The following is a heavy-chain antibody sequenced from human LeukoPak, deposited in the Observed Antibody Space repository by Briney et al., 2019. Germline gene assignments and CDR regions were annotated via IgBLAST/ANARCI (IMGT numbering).Heavy chain of an antibody. Sequence: PGGSLRLSCAASGFNVSRNYMNWVRQAPGKGLERVSVIYSGGSTYYADSVKGRFTISRDISKNTLYIQINSLRAEDTALYYCARGGWGTYDPGNLDLWGQGTLVTVSS. D-gene: IGHD6-19*01. CDR2: IYSGGST. CDR1: GFNVSRNY. J-gene: IGHJ1*01. V-gene: IGHV3-53*01. CDR3: ARGGWGTYDPGNLDL.